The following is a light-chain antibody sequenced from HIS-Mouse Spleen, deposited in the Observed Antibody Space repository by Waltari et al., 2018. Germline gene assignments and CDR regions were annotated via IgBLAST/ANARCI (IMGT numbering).Light chain of an antibody. CDR1: SSDVGSYNL. J-gene: IGLJ2*01. CDR3: CSYAGSSTLV. CDR2: EGS. Sequence: QSALTQPASVSGSPGQSITISCTGTSSDVGSYNLVSWYQQHPGKAPNLMIYEGSKQPSGVSNRFSGSKSGNTASLTISGLQAEDEADYYCCSYAGSSTLVFGGGTKLTVL. V-gene: IGLV2-23*01.